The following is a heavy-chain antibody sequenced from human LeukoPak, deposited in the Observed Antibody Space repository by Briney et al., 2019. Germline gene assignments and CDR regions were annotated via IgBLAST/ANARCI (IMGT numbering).Heavy chain of an antibody. V-gene: IGHV1-18*01. D-gene: IGHD6-6*01. CDR3: ARDQGPFTIAADPDY. CDR2: ISAYNGNT. CDR1: GYAFTSYG. J-gene: IGHJ4*02. Sequence: ASVKVSCKASGYAFTSYGISWVRQAPGQGLEWMGWISAYNGNTNYAQKLQGRVTMTTDTSTSTAYMELRSLRSDDTAVYYCARDQGPFTIAADPDYWGQGTLVTVSS.